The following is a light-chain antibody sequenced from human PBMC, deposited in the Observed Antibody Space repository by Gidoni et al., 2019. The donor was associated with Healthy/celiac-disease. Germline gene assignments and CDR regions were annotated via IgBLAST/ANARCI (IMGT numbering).Light chain of an antibody. Sequence: EIVLTQPPGTLSWSPGKRAPLSCRASQSVSSSYLAWYQQKPGQAPRLLLYGASSRATGIPDRFSGIVSGTAFTLTISRLEPEDFAVYYCQQYGSSPPITFGGGTKVEIK. V-gene: IGKV3-20*01. J-gene: IGKJ4*01. CDR2: GAS. CDR1: QSVSSSY. CDR3: QQYGSSPPIT.